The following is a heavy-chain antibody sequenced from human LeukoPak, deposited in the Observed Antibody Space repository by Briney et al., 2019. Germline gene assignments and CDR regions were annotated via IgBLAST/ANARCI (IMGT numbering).Heavy chain of an antibody. V-gene: IGHV4-38-2*02. J-gene: IGHJ5*02. CDR1: GYSISSGYY. Sequence: SETLSLTCSVSGYSISSGYYWGWIRQPPGKGLEWIGSIYHSGGIYYNPSLKSRLTISIDTSKNQFSLKLSSVTAADTAVYYCARDSGTTGEVKFDPWGQGTLVTVSS. CDR3: ARDSGTTGEVKFDP. D-gene: IGHD3-10*01. CDR2: IYHSGGI.